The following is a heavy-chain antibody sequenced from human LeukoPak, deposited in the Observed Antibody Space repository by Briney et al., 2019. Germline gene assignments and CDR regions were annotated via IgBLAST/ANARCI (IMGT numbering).Heavy chain of an antibody. CDR3: ASSSDFWSGYYRDY. Sequence: ASVKVSCKASVYTFTGYYMLWVRQAPGQGLEWMGWINPNSGGTNYAQKFQGRVTMTRDTSISTAYMELSRLRSDDTAVYYCASSSDFWSGYYRDYWGQGTLVTVSS. CDR1: VYTFTGYY. J-gene: IGHJ4*02. D-gene: IGHD3-3*01. CDR2: INPNSGGT. V-gene: IGHV1-2*02.